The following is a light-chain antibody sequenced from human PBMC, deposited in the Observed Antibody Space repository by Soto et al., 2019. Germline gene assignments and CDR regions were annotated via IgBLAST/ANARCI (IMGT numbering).Light chain of an antibody. CDR2: DAY. J-gene: IGKJ5*01. V-gene: IGKV3-11*01. Sequence: EVVLTQCPVTLSLSQGERATLSCRASQSFRGLLAWYQQKPGQAPRLLIYDAYNRATGIPPRFSGSGSGTDFTLTISSLEPEDSAVYYCQQRHMWPITFGQGTRLEIK. CDR3: QQRHMWPIT. CDR1: QSFRGL.